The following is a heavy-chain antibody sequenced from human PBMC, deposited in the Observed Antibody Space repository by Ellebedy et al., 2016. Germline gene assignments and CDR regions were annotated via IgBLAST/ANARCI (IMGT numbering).Heavy chain of an antibody. CDR3: ARFSTDIVARLSKDSSTAYGLDM. V-gene: IGHV1-69*10. D-gene: IGHD2-21*01. CDR2: ITPSPGIT. CDR1: GGSITKHA. Sequence: SVKVSXKASGGSITKHAISWVRHAAGQGLEWMGGITPSPGITNYAPKFKGRLTITADALTSTVFMVLSGLTSEDTALYFCARFSTDIVARLSKDSSTAYGLDMWGQGTSVTVSS. J-gene: IGHJ3*02.